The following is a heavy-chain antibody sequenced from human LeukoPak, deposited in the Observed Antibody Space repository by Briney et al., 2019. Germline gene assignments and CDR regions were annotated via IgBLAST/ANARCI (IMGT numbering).Heavy chain of an antibody. CDR3: ARSDNMERTRTLWFGESFNWFDP. CDR1: GYNFTSYA. D-gene: IGHD3-10*01. J-gene: IGHJ5*02. V-gene: IGHV1-46*01. Sequence: ASVKVSCKASGYNFTSYAIHWVRQAPGQGLEWMGVINPSGGSTSYAQKFQGRVTMTRDTSTSTVYMELSSLRSEDTAVYYCARSDNMERTRTLWFGESFNWFDPWGQGTLVTVSS. CDR2: INPSGGST.